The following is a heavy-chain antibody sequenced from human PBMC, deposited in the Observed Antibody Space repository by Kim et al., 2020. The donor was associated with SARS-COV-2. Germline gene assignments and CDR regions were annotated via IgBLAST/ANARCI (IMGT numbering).Heavy chain of an antibody. J-gene: IGHJ6*02. D-gene: IGHD1-26*01. Sequence: GGSLRLSCAASELTFSSYSMNWVRQAPGKGLEWVSSISGSSSYIYYADSVKGRFSISRDNAKNSLYLQMNSLRAEDTGVYYCARVWDSGSFDYYGMDVWGQGTTVTVSS. CDR1: ELTFSSYS. CDR2: ISGSSSYI. CDR3: ARVWDSGSFDYYGMDV. V-gene: IGHV3-21*01.